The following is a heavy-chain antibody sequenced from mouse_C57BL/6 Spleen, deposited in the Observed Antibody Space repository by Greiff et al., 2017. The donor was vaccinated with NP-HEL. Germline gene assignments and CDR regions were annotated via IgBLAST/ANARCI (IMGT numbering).Heavy chain of an antibody. CDR1: GFTFSDYG. D-gene: IGHD2-1*01. V-gene: IGHV5-17*01. Sequence: EVKLQESGGGLVKPGGSLKLSCAASGFTFSDYGMHWVRQAPEKGLEWVAYISSGSSTIYYADTVKGRFTISRDNAKNTLFLQMTSLRSEDTAMYYCARGNYRRVYFDYWGQGTTLTVSS. J-gene: IGHJ2*01. CDR3: ARGNYRRVYFDY. CDR2: ISSGSSTI.